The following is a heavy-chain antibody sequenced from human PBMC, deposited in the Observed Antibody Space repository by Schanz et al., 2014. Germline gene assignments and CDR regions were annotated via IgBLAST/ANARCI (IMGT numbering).Heavy chain of an antibody. V-gene: IGHV3-21*05. CDR2: ISGTTTYT. CDR1: GFTFSSYA. CDR3: AREQIMAAAGLVDY. J-gene: IGHJ4*01. Sequence: EVQLVESGGGLVKPGGSLRLSCEASGFTFSSYAMHWVRHAPGKGLEWVSYISGTTTYTNYADSVKGRFTISRDNAKNSLYLQMNSLRAEDTAVYYCAREQIMAAAGLVDYWGHGTLVTVSS. D-gene: IGHD6-13*01.